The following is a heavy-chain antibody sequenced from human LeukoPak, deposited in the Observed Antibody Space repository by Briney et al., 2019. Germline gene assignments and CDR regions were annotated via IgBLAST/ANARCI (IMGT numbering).Heavy chain of an antibody. CDR1: GFTFSSYA. CDR3: AREVGRDCPFDY. V-gene: IGHV3-30-3*01. Sequence: GGSLRLSCAASGFTFSSYAMHWVRQTPGKGLDWVAVISHDGRSEHYAASVKGRFTISRDNSKNTMDLQMNSLRADDMAVYYCAREVGRDCPFDYWGQGTLVTVSS. CDR2: ISHDGRSE. J-gene: IGHJ4*02. D-gene: IGHD2-21*02.